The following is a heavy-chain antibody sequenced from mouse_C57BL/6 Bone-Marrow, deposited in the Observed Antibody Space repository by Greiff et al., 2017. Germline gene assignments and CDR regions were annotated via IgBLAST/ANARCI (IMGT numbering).Heavy chain of an antibody. D-gene: IGHD2-3*01. V-gene: IGHV14-4*01. CDR1: GFNIKDDY. Sequence: VQLQQSGAELVRPGASVKLSCTASGFNIKDDYMHWVKQRPEQGLEWIGWIDPEIGDTEYASKFQGKATITSDTSSNTAYLQLSSLPSEDTAVYYCSSFDGNYFDFWGQGTPLTVAS. CDR2: IDPEIGDT. J-gene: IGHJ2*01. CDR3: SSFDGNYFDF.